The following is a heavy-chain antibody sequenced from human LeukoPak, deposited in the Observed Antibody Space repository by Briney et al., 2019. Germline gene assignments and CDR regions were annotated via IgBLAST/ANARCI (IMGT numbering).Heavy chain of an antibody. V-gene: IGHV5-51*01. Sequence: GESLKISCKGSGYSFTTYWIGWVRQMPGKGLEWMGIIYPGDSDTRYSPSFQGQVTISVDKSISTAYLQWSSLKASDSAMYYCARHRSDYGDNSGGRAIDCWGQGTLVTVSS. CDR2: IYPGDSDT. J-gene: IGHJ4*02. CDR3: ARHRSDYGDNSGGRAIDC. D-gene: IGHD4-23*01. CDR1: GYSFTTYW.